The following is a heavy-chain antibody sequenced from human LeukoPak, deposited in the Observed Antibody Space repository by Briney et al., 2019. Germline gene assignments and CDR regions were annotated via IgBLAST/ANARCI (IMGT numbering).Heavy chain of an antibody. CDR3: AKDLYCSSTSCSRGGFDP. CDR2: ISGSGGST. J-gene: IGHJ5*02. Sequence: GGSLRLSCAASGFTFSSYAMSWVRQAPGKGLEWVSAISGSGGSTYYADSVRGRFTISRDNSKNTLYLQMNSLRAEDTAVYYCAKDLYCSSTSCSRGGFDPWGQGTLVTVSS. CDR1: GFTFSSYA. D-gene: IGHD2-2*01. V-gene: IGHV3-23*01.